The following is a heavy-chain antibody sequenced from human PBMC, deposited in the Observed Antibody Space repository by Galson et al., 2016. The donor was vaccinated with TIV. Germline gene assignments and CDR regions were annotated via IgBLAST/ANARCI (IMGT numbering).Heavy chain of an antibody. Sequence: SVKVSCKASGYTFINYGVGWVRQAPGQGLEWMGWISAYNGNTRYAQKLQARVTMTTDTSTNTAYMELRSLRSDDTAVYYCARAPSGFQEVIHYFDYWGQGTLVTVSS. D-gene: IGHD3-10*01. CDR1: GYTFINYG. CDR3: ARAPSGFQEVIHYFDY. V-gene: IGHV1-18*01. CDR2: ISAYNGNT. J-gene: IGHJ4*02.